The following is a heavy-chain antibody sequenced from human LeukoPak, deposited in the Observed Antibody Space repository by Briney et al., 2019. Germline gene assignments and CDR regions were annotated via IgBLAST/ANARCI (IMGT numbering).Heavy chain of an antibody. CDR3: AHSEILAAAPGYFDY. CDR1: GFSLSTSGVG. Sequence: SGPTLVNPTQTLTLTCTFSGFSLSTSGVGVGWIRQPPGNALEWLALIYWDDDKRYSPSLKSRLTITKDTSKNQVVLKMTNMDPVDTATYYCAHSEILAAAPGYFDYWGQGTLVTVSS. J-gene: IGHJ4*02. CDR2: IYWDDDK. D-gene: IGHD6-13*01. V-gene: IGHV2-5*02.